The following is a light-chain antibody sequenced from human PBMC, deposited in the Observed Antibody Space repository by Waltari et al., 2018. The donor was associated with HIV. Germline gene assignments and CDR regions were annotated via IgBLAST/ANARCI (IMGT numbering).Light chain of an antibody. CDR3: VSFSEKGTFRL. Sequence: QSALTQPPSASGSPGQSVAISCTGSSNDIGTYDFVSWYQHHPGQAPKLIIYDVTRRPPGIPDRFSGTKSGYTASLTVSDLQVEDEADYYCVSFSEKGTFRLFGGGTKLSVL. V-gene: IGLV2-8*01. CDR2: DVT. CDR1: SNDIGTYDF. J-gene: IGLJ2*01.